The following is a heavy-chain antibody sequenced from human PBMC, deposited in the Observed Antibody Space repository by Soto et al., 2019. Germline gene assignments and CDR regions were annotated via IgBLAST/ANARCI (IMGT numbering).Heavy chain of an antibody. Sequence: ASVKVSCKASGYTFTSYGISWVRQAPGQGLEWMGWISAYNGNTNYAQKLQGRVTMTTDTSTSTAYMELRSLRSDDTAVYYCARDASVSTYNWNDEPSGWFDPWGQGTLVTVSS. CDR2: ISAYNGNT. CDR3: ARDASVSTYNWNDEPSGWFDP. D-gene: IGHD1-20*01. J-gene: IGHJ5*02. CDR1: GYTFTSYG. V-gene: IGHV1-18*01.